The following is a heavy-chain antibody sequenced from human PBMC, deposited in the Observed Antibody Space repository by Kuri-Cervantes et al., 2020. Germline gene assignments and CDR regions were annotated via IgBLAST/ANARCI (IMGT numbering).Heavy chain of an antibody. CDR1: GYTFTSYD. V-gene: IGHV1-8*01. CDR2: MNPNSGNT. D-gene: IGHD5-18*01. J-gene: IGHJ4*02. Sequence: ALVKVSCKASGYTFTSYDINWVRQATGQGLEWMGWMNPNSGNTGYAQKFQGRVTMTRNTSISTAYMELSSLRSEDTAVYCCARPGVDTASGFTGGRFDYWGQGTLVTVSS. CDR3: ARPGVDTASGFTGGRFDY.